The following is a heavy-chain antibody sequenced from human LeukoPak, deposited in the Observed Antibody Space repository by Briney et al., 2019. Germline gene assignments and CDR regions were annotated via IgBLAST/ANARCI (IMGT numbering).Heavy chain of an antibody. D-gene: IGHD4-23*01. J-gene: IGHJ5*02. CDR1: GYIFTNHY. CDR3: ARDNSMADRGWWFDP. V-gene: IGHV1-46*01. CDR2: INPSGSST. Sequence: ASVKVSCKASGYIFTNHYMHSVRQAPGQGREWMGLINPSGSSTLYAEKFRGRIIMTRDMSTATDYMELSSLRSEDTAVYYCARDNSMADRGWWFDPWGQGTLVTVSS.